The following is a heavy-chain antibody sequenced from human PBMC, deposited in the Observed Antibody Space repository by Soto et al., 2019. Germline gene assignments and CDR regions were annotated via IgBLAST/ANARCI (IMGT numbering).Heavy chain of an antibody. CDR3: ARLGADSSGWYWNWFDP. CDR2: IYYSGST. Sequence: SETLSLTCTVSGGSISSYYWSWIRQPPGKGLEWIGYIYYSGSTNYNPSLKSRVTISVDTSKNQFSLKLSSVTAADTAVYYCARLGADSSGWYWNWFDPWGQGTLVTVS. J-gene: IGHJ5*02. V-gene: IGHV4-59*08. CDR1: GGSISSYY. D-gene: IGHD6-19*01.